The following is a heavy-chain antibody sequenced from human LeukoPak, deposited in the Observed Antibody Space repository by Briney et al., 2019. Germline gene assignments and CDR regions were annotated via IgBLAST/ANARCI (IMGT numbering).Heavy chain of an antibody. CDR2: IYPSDSLT. V-gene: IGHV5-51*01. D-gene: IGHD3-10*01. J-gene: IGHJ4*02. CDR3: ARRADYYGSGSSDY. CDR1: GYSFTSYW. Sequence: GESLKISCKGSGYSFTSYWIAWVRQTPGKGLEWMGIIYPSDSLTRYNPSFQGQVTISADKSISTAYLQWSSLKASDTAMYYCARRADYYGSGSSDYWGQGTLVTVSS.